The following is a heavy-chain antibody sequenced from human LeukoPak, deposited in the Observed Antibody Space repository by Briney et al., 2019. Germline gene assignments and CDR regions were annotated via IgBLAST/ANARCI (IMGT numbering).Heavy chain of an antibody. J-gene: IGHJ4*02. V-gene: IGHV4-59*08. D-gene: IGHD2-2*01. CDR3: ARQAYCSSISCYVDS. Sequence: SETLSLTCTVSSDSISRYYWSWIRQPPGKGLEWIGYVYSNGGTNYNPSLQSRVTASLDTSKNQFSLKLSSVTAADTAVYYCARQAYCSSISCYVDSWGQGTPVTVSS. CDR1: SDSISRYY. CDR2: VYSNGGT.